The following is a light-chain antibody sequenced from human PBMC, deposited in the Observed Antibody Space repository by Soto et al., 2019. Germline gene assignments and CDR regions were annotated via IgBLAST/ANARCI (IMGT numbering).Light chain of an antibody. J-gene: IGKJ1*01. CDR3: QLHGSPRT. CDR1: QAVSSNY. V-gene: IGKV3-20*01. Sequence: LLTQSPVTLPLSPGERATLSCRSSQAVSSNYLAWYQQKPGQARRLLFYGETNRATGIPDRFSGRGSGTDFTLTISRVAPEYAGEYYCQLHGSPRTFGLGTKVDIK. CDR2: GET.